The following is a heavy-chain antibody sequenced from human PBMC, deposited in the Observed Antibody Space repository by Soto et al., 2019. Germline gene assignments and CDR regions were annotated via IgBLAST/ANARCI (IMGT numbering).Heavy chain of an antibody. CDR1: GFSLSTSGMC. J-gene: IGHJ5*01. CDR3: ARIFDFWSGTNWFDP. Sequence: SGPTLVNPTQTLTLTCTFSGFSLSTSGMCVSWIRQPPGKALEWLARIDWDDDKYYSTSLKTRLTISKDTSKNQVVLTMTNMDPVDTATYYCARIFDFWSGTNWFDPWGQGTLVTVS. V-gene: IGHV2-70*11. D-gene: IGHD3-3*01. CDR2: IDWDDDK.